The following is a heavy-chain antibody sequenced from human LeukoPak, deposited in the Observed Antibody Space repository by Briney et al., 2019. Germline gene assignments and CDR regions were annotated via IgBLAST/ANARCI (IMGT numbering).Heavy chain of an antibody. J-gene: IGHJ4*02. Sequence: ASVKVSCKASGYTFTRYYMHWVRQAPGQGLEWMGWINPNSGGTNYAQKFQGRVTMTRDTSISTAYMELSRLRSDDTAVYYCARDPSFVVVPAASGFDYWGQGTLVTVSS. D-gene: IGHD2-2*01. V-gene: IGHV1-2*02. CDR2: INPNSGGT. CDR1: GYTFTRYY. CDR3: ARDPSFVVVPAASGFDY.